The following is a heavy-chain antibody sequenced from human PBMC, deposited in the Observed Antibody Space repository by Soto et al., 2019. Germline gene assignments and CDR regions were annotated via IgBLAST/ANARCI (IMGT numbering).Heavy chain of an antibody. Sequence: QVQLVQSGAEVKKPGSSVKVSCKASGGTFSSYTFNWVRQAPGQGLEWMGGIIPIFATANYAQKFRGRVTITADESTSTAYMDLSSLSSEDTAIYYCARDVRVSGYYRSRPRLGMDVWGQGTTVTVSS. V-gene: IGHV1-69*01. J-gene: IGHJ6*02. D-gene: IGHD3-3*01. CDR2: IIPIFATA. CDR1: GGTFSSYT. CDR3: ARDVRVSGYYRSRPRLGMDV.